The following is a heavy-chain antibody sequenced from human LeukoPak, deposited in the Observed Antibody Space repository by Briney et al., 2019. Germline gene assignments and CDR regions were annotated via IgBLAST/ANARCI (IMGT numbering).Heavy chain of an antibody. D-gene: IGHD1-26*01. J-gene: IGHJ4*02. CDR1: GGSISSGGYY. CDR3: ARDTRSGGGSYYDY. CDR2: IYYSGST. V-gene: IGHV4-31*03. Sequence: PSETLSLTCTVSGGSISSGGYYWSWIRQHPGKGLEWIGYIYYSGSTYYNPSLKSRVTISVDTSKNQFSLKLSSVTAADTAVYYCARDTRSGGGSYYDYWGQGTLVTVSS.